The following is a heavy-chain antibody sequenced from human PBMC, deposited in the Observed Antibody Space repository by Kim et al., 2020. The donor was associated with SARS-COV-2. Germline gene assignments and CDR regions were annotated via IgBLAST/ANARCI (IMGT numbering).Heavy chain of an antibody. V-gene: IGHV4-39*07. D-gene: IGHD1-26*01. Sequence: SETLSLTCTVSGGSISSSSYYWGWIRQPPGKGLEWIGSIYYSGSTYYNPSLKSRVTISVDTSKNQFSLKLSSVTAADTAVYYCARGGSVVGANLWGQGTLVTVSS. J-gene: IGHJ5*02. CDR1: GGSISSSSYY. CDR2: IYYSGST. CDR3: ARGGSVVGANL.